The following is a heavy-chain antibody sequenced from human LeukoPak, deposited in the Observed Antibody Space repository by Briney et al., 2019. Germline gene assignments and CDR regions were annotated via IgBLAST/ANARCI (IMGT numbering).Heavy chain of an antibody. CDR2: IYYSGST. CDR3: ARDVVGATRYYGMDV. V-gene: IGHV4-59*01. D-gene: IGHD1-26*01. CDR1: GGSISSYY. J-gene: IGHJ6*02. Sequence: SETLSLTCTVSGGSISSYYWSWIRQPPGKGLEWIGYIYYSGSTNYNPSLKSRVTISVATSKNQFSLKLSSVTAADTAVYYCARDVVGATRYYGMDVWGQGTTVTVSS.